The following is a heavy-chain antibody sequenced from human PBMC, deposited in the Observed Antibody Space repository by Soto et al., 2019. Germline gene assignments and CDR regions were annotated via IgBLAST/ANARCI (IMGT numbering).Heavy chain of an antibody. CDR2: IRYDGTNK. CDR1: GLTFSSDG. Sequence: GGSLRLSCAASGLTFSSDGMHWVRQAPGKGLEWVAVIRYDGTNKYYAESVKGRFTISRDNSNNTLYLQMSSLRLDDTAVYYCARGIIAGPGRDYFDYWGQGTLVTVSS. D-gene: IGHD6-13*01. J-gene: IGHJ4*02. CDR3: ARGIIAGPGRDYFDY. V-gene: IGHV3-33*01.